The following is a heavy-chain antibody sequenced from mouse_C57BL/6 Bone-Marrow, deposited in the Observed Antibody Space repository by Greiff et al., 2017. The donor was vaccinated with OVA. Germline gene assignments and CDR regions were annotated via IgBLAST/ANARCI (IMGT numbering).Heavy chain of an antibody. CDR3: ARKPFYYYGSSPSDFDY. Sequence: QVQLKQPGAELVKPGASVKLSCKASGYTFTSYWMHWVKQRPGQGLEWIGMIHPNSGSTNYNEKFKSKATLTVNKSSSTAYMQLSSLTSEDSAVYYCARKPFYYYGSSPSDFDYWGQGTTLTVSS. V-gene: IGHV1-64*01. CDR1: GYTFTSYW. D-gene: IGHD1-1*01. CDR2: IHPNSGST. J-gene: IGHJ2*01.